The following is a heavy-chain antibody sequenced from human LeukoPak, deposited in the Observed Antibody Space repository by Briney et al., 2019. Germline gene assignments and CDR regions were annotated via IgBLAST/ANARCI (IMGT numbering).Heavy chain of an antibody. Sequence: SETLSLTCTVSGGSISSSYWSWIRQPPGKGLEWIGYIYYSGSTNYNPSLKSRLTISVDTSKNQFSLKLSSVTAADTAVYYCARVLGRQEGSSWYGYDYWGQGTLVTVSS. CDR2: IYYSGST. V-gene: IGHV4-59*01. CDR1: GGSISSSY. J-gene: IGHJ4*02. D-gene: IGHD6-13*01. CDR3: ARVLGRQEGSSWYGYDY.